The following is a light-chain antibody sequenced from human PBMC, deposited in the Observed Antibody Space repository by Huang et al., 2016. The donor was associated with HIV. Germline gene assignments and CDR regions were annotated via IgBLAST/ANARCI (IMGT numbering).Light chain of an antibody. V-gene: IGKV1-33*01. Sequence: DIQMTQSPSFLSASVGDTVTITCQASQDISTNLNWYRQKPAKAPKVLIYDASNMQTGVPSMFSGSGSGTDFSFTIISLQPADIATYYCQQYDNLPYTFGQGTKLEI. CDR1: QDISTN. CDR2: DAS. J-gene: IGKJ2*01. CDR3: QQYDNLPYT.